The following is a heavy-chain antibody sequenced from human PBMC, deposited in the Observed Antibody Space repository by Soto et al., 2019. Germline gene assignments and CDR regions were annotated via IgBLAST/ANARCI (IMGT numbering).Heavy chain of an antibody. CDR1: GGSISSSSYY. Sequence: ETLSLTCIVSGGSISSSSYYWGWIRQPPGKGLEWIGSIYYSGSTYYNPSLKSRVTISVDTSKNQFSLKLSSVTAADTAVYYCARGTPDYYDSSGYYSHWGQGTLVTVSS. D-gene: IGHD3-22*01. CDR3: ARGTPDYYDSSGYYSH. CDR2: IYYSGST. V-gene: IGHV4-39*01. J-gene: IGHJ4*02.